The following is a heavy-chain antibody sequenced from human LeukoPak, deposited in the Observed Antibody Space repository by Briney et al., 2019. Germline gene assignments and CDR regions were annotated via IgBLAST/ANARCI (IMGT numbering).Heavy chain of an antibody. CDR3: AKDGGNSYEGAFDI. CDR2: IKGDGSKK. CDR1: EFTFSNYW. D-gene: IGHD5-12*01. J-gene: IGHJ3*02. Sequence: GGSLRLSCVASEFTFSNYWMTWVRQAPGKGLEWVANIKGDGSKKHYLGSVEGRFTISRDDAKNSVYLQMNSLRAEDTAVYYCAKDGGNSYEGAFDIWGQGTMVTVSS. V-gene: IGHV3-7*03.